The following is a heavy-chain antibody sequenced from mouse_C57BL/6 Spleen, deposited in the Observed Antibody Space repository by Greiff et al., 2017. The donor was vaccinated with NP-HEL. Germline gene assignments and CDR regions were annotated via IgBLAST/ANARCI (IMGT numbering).Heavy chain of an antibody. Sequence: EVKLVESGGGLVKPGGSLKLSCAASGFTFSSYTMSWVRQTPEKRLEWVATISGGGGNTYYPDSVKGRFTISRDNAKNTLYLQMSSLRSEDTALYYCARQGLRYWYFDVWGTGTTVTVSS. CDR1: GFTFSSYT. J-gene: IGHJ1*03. CDR2: ISGGGGNT. D-gene: IGHD1-1*01. CDR3: ARQGLRYWYFDV. V-gene: IGHV5-9*01.